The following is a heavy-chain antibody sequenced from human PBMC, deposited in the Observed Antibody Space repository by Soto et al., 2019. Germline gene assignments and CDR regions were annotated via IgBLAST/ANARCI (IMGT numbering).Heavy chain of an antibody. V-gene: IGHV4-4*02. CDR1: GGSLSSSSW. CDR2: IYYSGST. Sequence: QVQLQESGPGLVNPSGTLSLTCAVSGGSLSSSSWWSWVRQPPGKALEWLGEIYYSGSTKYNPSLNSRVTISADQSKNDFSLRLSSVTAADTAVYYCVHHRGDPYYHDFWGQGMLVTVSS. J-gene: IGHJ4*02. CDR3: VHHRGDPYYHDF. D-gene: IGHD4-17*01.